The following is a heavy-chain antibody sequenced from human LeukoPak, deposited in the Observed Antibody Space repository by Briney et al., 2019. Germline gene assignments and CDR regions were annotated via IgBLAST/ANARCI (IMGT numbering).Heavy chain of an antibody. D-gene: IGHD3-3*01. CDR3: ARGGSSYYDFWSGYPKPSNWFDP. Sequence: SVKVSCKASGGTFSSFAISWVRQAPGQGLEWMGGIIPIFGTANYAQKFQGRVTITADESTSTAYMELSSLRSEDTAVYYCARGGSSYYDFWSGYPKPSNWFDPWGQGTLVTVSS. CDR2: IIPIFGTA. V-gene: IGHV1-69*13. J-gene: IGHJ5*02. CDR1: GGTFSSFA.